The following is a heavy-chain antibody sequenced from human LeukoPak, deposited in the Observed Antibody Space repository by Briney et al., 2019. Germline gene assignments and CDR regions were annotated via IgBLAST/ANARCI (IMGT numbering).Heavy chain of an antibody. CDR3: AHSRCPIAVADAFDH. D-gene: IGHD6-19*01. CDR2: IFWYDDK. J-gene: IGHJ4*02. CDR1: GFSLSTSGVG. V-gene: IGHV2-5*01. Sequence: GSGPTLVNPTQTLTLTCTFSGFSLSTSGVGVGWIRQPPGKALKCLAPIFWYDDKRYIPSLKNRLTITKDTSKNQVVLTRTNMAPVDTATYYCAHSRCPIAVADAFDHWGEGTLGTVSS.